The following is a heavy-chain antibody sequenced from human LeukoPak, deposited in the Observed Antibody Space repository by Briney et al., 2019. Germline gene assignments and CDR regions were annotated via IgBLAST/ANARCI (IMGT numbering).Heavy chain of an antibody. D-gene: IGHD5-24*01. CDR3: ARDNSLQDMAWWFDP. Sequence: GASVKVSCKASGYTFTSYDINWVRQATGQGLEWMGWMNPNSGNTGYAQKFQGRVTLTKDMSTSTDYMELSSLRSEDTAVYYCARDNSLQDMAWWFDPWGQGTLVIVSS. J-gene: IGHJ5*02. CDR2: MNPNSGNT. V-gene: IGHV1-8*01. CDR1: GYTFTSYD.